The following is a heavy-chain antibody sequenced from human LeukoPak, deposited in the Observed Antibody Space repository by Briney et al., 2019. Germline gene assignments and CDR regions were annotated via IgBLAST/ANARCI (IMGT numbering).Heavy chain of an antibody. CDR3: ASHRRRGSGSGHDY. CDR2: VTGSGDRT. V-gene: IGHV3-23*01. D-gene: IGHD3-10*01. J-gene: IGHJ4*02. Sequence: GGSLRLSCAASGFTFSNYDMRWVRQAPGKGLEGVSTVTGSGDRTYYADSVKGRFTTSRDNSKNALYLKMNSLKAEDTAVYYCASHRRRGSGSGHDYWGQGALVTVSS. CDR1: GFTFSNYD.